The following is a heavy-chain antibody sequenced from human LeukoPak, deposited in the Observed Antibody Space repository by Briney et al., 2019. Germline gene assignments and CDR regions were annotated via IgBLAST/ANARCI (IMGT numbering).Heavy chain of an antibody. CDR3: ARGGGGIQLWHMVDAFDI. V-gene: IGHV1-8*03. Sequence: VASVKVSCKASGYIFTGYYMHWVRQAPGQGLEWMGWMNPNSGNTGYAQKFQGRVTIARNTSISTAYMELSSLRSEDTAVYYCARGGGGIQLWHMVDAFDIWGQGTMVTVSS. CDR1: GYIFTGYY. J-gene: IGHJ3*02. D-gene: IGHD5-18*01. CDR2: MNPNSGNT.